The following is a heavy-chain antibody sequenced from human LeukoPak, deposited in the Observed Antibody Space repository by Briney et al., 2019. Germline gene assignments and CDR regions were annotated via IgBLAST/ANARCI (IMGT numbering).Heavy chain of an antibody. J-gene: IGHJ4*02. CDR1: GYTFTSYY. D-gene: IGHD6-19*01. CDR3: ARDTNPSYSGWYNLPDY. V-gene: IGHV1-46*01. CDR2: INPSGGST. Sequence: ASVKVSCKASGYTFTSYYMHWVRQAPGQGLEWMGIINPSGGSTSYAQKFQGRDTMTRDTSTSTVYMELSSLRSEDTAVYYCARDTNPSYSGWYNLPDYWGQGTLVTVSS.